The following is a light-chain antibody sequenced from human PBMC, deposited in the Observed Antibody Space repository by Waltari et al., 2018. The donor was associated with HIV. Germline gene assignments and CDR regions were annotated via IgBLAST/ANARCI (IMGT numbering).Light chain of an antibody. CDR3: CSYGGSPYV. J-gene: IGLJ1*01. CDR1: SSDFGHYNL. V-gene: IGLV2-23*02. Sequence: HSALTQPAPVSGSPGQAITIPCTGASSDFGHYNLFSCSQQHPGRAPKLIIYEVTKRPSGISDRFSGSKSGNTASLTISGLQAEDEADYYCCSYGGSPYVLGSGTKVTVL. CDR2: EVT.